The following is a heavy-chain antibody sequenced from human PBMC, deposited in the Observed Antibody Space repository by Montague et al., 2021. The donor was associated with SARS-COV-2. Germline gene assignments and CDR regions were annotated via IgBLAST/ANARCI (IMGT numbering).Heavy chain of an antibody. V-gene: IGHV4-4*02. CDR3: ATSSYDFWSGYAPGDEWFDP. CDR1: GGSISSSNW. CDR2: IYHSGST. J-gene: IGHJ5*02. D-gene: IGHD3-3*01. Sequence: SETLSLTCAVSGGSISSSNWWSWVRQPPGKGLEWFGEIYHSGSTNYNPSLKSRVTISVDKSKNQFSLQLSSVTAADTAVYYCATSSYDFWSGYAPGDEWFDPWGQGTLVTVSS.